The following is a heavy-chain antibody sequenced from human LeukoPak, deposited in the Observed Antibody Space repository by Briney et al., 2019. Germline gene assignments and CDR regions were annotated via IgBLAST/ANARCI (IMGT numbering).Heavy chain of an antibody. J-gene: IGHJ4*02. CDR3: ARDVDTAMTGY. CDR1: GYTFTTYG. V-gene: IGHV1-18*01. Sequence: ASVKVSCKASGYTFTTYGLSWVRQAPGQGLEWMGWISGYTGNTNYAQKLQGRVTMTTDTSTSTTYMELRSLRSDDTAVYYCARDVDTAMTGYWGQGTLVTVSS. D-gene: IGHD5-18*01. CDR2: ISGYTGNT.